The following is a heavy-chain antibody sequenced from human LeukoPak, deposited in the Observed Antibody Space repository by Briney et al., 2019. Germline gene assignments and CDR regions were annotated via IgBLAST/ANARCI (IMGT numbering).Heavy chain of an antibody. D-gene: IGHD5-24*01. V-gene: IGHV4-39*01. Sequence: SETLSLTGTVSGGSISSSSYYWGWIRQPPGKGLEWIGSIYYSGSTYYNPSLKSRVTISVDTSKNQFSLKLSSVTAADTAVYYCAGAEMDWFDPWGQGTLVTVSS. CDR1: GGSISSSSYY. CDR3: AGAEMDWFDP. CDR2: IYYSGST. J-gene: IGHJ5*02.